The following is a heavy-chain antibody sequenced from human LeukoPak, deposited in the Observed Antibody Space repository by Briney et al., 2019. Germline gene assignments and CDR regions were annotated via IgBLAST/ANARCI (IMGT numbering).Heavy chain of an antibody. CDR2: IYSGGSA. Sequence: GGSLSLSCAASGFNVGSNYLSWVRQAPGKGLEWVSVIYSGGSAYYAGSVKGRFTISRDNSDNMAYLHMSSLRAEDTAVYYCARDKGSSWDRWYFDLWGRGTLVTVSS. CDR1: GFNVGSNY. CDR3: ARDKGSSWDRWYFDL. D-gene: IGHD6-13*01. J-gene: IGHJ2*01. V-gene: IGHV3-53*01.